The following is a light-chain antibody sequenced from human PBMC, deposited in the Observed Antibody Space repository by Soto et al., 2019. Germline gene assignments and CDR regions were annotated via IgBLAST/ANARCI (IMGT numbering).Light chain of an antibody. CDR2: WAS. V-gene: IGKV4-1*01. CDR1: QSVLDRSNNRNY. CDR3: QQYSTWT. Sequence: DIVMTQSPDSLAVSLGERATINCKSSQSVLDRSNNRNYLAWYQQKPGQPPKLLIYWASIRESGVPDRFSGSGCGTDFTLAINSLQAEDVAVYYCQQYSTWTFGQGTKVEI. J-gene: IGKJ1*01.